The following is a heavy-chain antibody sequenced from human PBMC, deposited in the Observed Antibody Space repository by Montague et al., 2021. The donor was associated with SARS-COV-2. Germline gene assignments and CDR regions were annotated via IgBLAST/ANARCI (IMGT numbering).Heavy chain of an antibody. CDR1: GFSISSGFY. Sequence: SETLSLTCSVSGFSISSGFYWAWIRQSPGKGPMWIGTVYHSGYTXXNPSSRGRVTVSIDTSKNQFSLTVTSVTAADTAVYFCARRGYTGSDYFDYWGQGTLVTVSS. J-gene: IGHJ4*02. V-gene: IGHV4-38-2*01. D-gene: IGHD5-12*01. CDR3: ARRGYTGSDYFDY. CDR2: VYHSGYT.